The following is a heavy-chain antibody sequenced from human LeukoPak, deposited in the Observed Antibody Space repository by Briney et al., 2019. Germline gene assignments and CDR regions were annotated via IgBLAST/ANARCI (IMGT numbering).Heavy chain of an antibody. D-gene: IGHD1-14*01. J-gene: IGHJ3*02. CDR2: IFSNDEK. V-gene: IGHV2-26*01. CDR1: GFSLSNARMG. Sequence: SGPTLVNPTETLTLTCTVSGFSLSNARMGVSWIRQPPGKALEWLAHIFSNDEKSYSTSLKSRLTISKDTSKSQVLLTMTNMDPLNTAKYYGPRRPPLTYNNEGMGYREFNIWGQGTMLTVSS. CDR3: PRRPPLTYNNEGMGYREFNI.